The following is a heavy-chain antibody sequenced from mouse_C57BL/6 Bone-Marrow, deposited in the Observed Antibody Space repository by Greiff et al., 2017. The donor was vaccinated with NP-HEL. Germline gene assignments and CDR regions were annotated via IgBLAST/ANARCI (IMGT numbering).Heavy chain of an antibody. CDR2: ISSGGSYT. CDR1: GFTFSSYG. V-gene: IGHV5-6*01. CDR3: ARPNYGSSYQAWFAY. Sequence: EVQLVESGGDLVKPGGSLKLSCAASGFTFSSYGMSWVRQTPDKRLEWVATISSGGSYTYYPDSVKGRFTISRDNAKNTLYLQMSSLKSEDTAMYYCARPNYGSSYQAWFAYWGQGTLVTVSA. J-gene: IGHJ3*01. D-gene: IGHD1-1*01.